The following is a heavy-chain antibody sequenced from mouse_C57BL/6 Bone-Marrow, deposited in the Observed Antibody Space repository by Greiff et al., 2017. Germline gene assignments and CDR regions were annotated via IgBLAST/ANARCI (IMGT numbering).Heavy chain of an antibody. Sequence: QVQLQQSGPELVRPGVSVKISCKGSGYTFTDYAMHWVNQSHAKSLEWIGVISTYYGDASYNQKIKEKATMTVDKSSSTAYMELARLTSEDSAGYYCAKGRCNYGYYFDYWGQGTTLTVSS. D-gene: IGHD2-1*01. CDR2: ISTYYGDA. J-gene: IGHJ2*01. CDR1: GYTFTDYA. V-gene: IGHV1-67*01. CDR3: AKGRCNYGYYFDY.